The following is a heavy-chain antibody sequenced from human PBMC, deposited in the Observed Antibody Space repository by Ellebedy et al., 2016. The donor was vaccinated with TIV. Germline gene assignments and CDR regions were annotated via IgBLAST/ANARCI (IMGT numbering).Heavy chain of an antibody. Sequence: MPSETLSLTCSVSGGSINNYYWAWIRQPPGQGLEWIGDLHHSGNSLIHPSLKSRVTLSLDTSKNQFSLKLSSVTAADTAVYFCARIDVGVLIPVGIDYWGQGTLVTVSS. V-gene: IGHV4-59*04. CDR2: LHHSGNS. CDR3: ARIDVGVLIPVGIDY. J-gene: IGHJ4*02. D-gene: IGHD3-3*01. CDR1: GGSINNYY.